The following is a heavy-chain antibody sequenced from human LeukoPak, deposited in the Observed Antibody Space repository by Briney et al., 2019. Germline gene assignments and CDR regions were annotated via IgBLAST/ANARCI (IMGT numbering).Heavy chain of an antibody. CDR1: GFTVSSNY. D-gene: IGHD1-26*01. J-gene: IGHJ3*02. CDR2: IYSDGST. V-gene: IGHV3-53*01. Sequence: GGSLRLSCAASGFTVSSNYMSWVRQAPGKGLEWVSIIYSDGSTYYANSVKGRFTTYRDNSKNMLSLQMNSLRAEDTAVYYCARTIVGNGHDAFDIWGQGTMVTVSS. CDR3: ARTIVGNGHDAFDI.